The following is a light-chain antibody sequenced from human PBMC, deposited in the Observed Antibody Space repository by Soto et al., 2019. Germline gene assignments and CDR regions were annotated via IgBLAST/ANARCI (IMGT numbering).Light chain of an antibody. CDR3: GSKGGSNNHVV. V-gene: IGLV2-8*01. CDR2: EVT. Sequence: QSALTQPPSASGSPGQSVTISCAGSSSDIGASNSVSWYQQHPGKAPKLLISEVTKRPSGVPDRFSGSKSGNTASLTVSGLQDDDEDDYYCGSKGGSNNHVVFGGGTKLTVL. CDR1: SSDIGASNS. J-gene: IGLJ2*01.